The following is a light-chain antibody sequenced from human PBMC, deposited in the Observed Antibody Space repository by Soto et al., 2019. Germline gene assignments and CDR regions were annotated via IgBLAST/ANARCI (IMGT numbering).Light chain of an antibody. CDR2: GAS. V-gene: IGKV3-20*01. CDR3: QQYGSSPWT. CDR1: QSVSH. J-gene: IGKJ1*01. Sequence: EVVLTQSPGTVSASPGETVILSCRASQSVSHLAWYQKRLGQPHRIVVYGASNKAPGIQRRFRGSGSGTDFTLTISRLEPDDFAIYYCQQYGSSPWTFGQGTKVEI.